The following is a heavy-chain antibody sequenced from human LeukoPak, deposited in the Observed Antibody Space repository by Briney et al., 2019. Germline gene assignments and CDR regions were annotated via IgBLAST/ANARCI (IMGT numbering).Heavy chain of an antibody. D-gene: IGHD3-22*01. CDR2: IRSDGSST. Sequence: SGRSLRLSCVASGFTLTNYWMHWVRQAPGKGLVRVSRIRSDGSSTSFADSVEGRFTFSRDNATNTLYLQMNSLRAEDTAVYYCARDSDFDSSGYYPYYYYYYNRDVWGQGTTVTVSS. J-gene: IGHJ6*02. CDR1: GFTLTNYW. CDR3: ARDSDFDSSGYYPYYYYYYNRDV. V-gene: IGHV3-74*01.